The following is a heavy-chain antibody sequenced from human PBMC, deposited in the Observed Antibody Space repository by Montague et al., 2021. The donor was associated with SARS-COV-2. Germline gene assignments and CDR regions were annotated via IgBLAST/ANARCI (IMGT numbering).Heavy chain of an antibody. CDR3: AKPLATGNYYY. J-gene: IGHJ4*02. V-gene: IGHV4-39*01. CDR1: GGSISSSNYY. D-gene: IGHD1-1*01. CDR2: ISYRGDP. Sequence: SETLSLTCTVSGGSISSSNYYLGWVRQPPGKGLEWIGSISYRGDPYYNPSLKSRLTISVDTSQNQFSLKLSSVTSAVTAVYYCAKPLATGNYYYWGQGTLVTVAS.